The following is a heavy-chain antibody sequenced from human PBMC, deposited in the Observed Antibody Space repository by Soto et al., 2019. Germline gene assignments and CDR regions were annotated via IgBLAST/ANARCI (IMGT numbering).Heavy chain of an antibody. V-gene: IGHV1-18*04. D-gene: IGHD4-4*01. J-gene: IGHJ6*02. CDR3: ARWEEITTVSSTAFCMDV. CDR2: ISAYNGNT. CDR1: GYTFTSYG. Sequence: ASVKVSCKASGYTFTSYGISWVRQAPGQGLEWMGWISAYNGNTNYAQKLQGRVTMTTDTSTSTAYMELRSLRSDDTAVYYCARWEEITTVSSTAFCMDVWGQGTTVTVSS.